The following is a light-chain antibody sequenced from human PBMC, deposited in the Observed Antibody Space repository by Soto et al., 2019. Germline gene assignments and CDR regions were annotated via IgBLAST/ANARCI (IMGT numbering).Light chain of an antibody. J-gene: IGKJ1*01. Sequence: EIVMTQSPATRSVSPGERATLSCRASQSVSSNLAWYQQKPGQAPRLLIYGASTRATGIPARFSGSGSGTKFTLTISSLQSEDFAVYYCQHYHNWPPWTFGQGTKVEVK. CDR1: QSVSSN. V-gene: IGKV3-15*01. CDR3: QHYHNWPPWT. CDR2: GAS.